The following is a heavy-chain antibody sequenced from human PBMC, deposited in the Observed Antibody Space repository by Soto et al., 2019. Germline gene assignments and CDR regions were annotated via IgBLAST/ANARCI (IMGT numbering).Heavy chain of an antibody. D-gene: IGHD2-2*01. CDR3: VHCSRSGSCLSVGDY. J-gene: IGHJ4*02. Sequence: GGSLRLSCAASGFTVSSKYMSWVRQAPGKGLEWVSLIQSGGPTYYADSVKGRFTISRDNSKNTLYLQMNSLRAEDTAVYYCVHCSRSGSCLSVGDYWGQGTLVIVSS. CDR1: GFTVSSKY. V-gene: IGHV3-66*01. CDR2: IQSGGPT.